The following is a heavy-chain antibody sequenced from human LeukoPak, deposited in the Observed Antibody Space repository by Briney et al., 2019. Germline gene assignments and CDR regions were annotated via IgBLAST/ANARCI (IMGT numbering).Heavy chain of an antibody. V-gene: IGHV3-30-3*01. D-gene: IGHD3-16*02. CDR2: ISYDGSNK. CDR1: GFTFNNAW. Sequence: GGSLRLSCAVSGFTFNNAWMFRVRQAPGKGLEWVAVISYDGSNKYYADSVKGRFTISRDNSKNTLYLQMNSLRAEDTAVYYCARDIGSRVSISVFDYWGQGTLVTVSS. CDR3: ARDIGSRVSISVFDY. J-gene: IGHJ4*02.